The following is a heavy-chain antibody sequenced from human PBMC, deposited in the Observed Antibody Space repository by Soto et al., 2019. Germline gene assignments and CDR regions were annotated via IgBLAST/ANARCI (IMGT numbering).Heavy chain of an antibody. CDR3: AKLPDLNYYWYFDY. CDR2: ISGTGGNT. J-gene: IGHJ4*02. D-gene: IGHD1-7*01. V-gene: IGHV3-23*01. CDR1: GFTFSSYA. Sequence: PGGSLRLSCAGSGFTFSSYAMSWVRQAPAKGLEWVSGISGTGGNTYHADSVKGRFTITRENSKNTLYLQMNSLRAEDTAVYYCAKLPDLNYYWYFDYGGQGSLVTVAS.